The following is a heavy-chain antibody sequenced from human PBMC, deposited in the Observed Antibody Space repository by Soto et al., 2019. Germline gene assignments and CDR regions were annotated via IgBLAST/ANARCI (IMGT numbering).Heavy chain of an antibody. CDR1: GFTFSSYS. CDR2: LPSTSSYT. D-gene: IGHD6-13*01. CDR3: GRVASSSSWTPDY. Sequence: EVQLVESGGGLVKPGGSLRLSCAASGFTFSSYSMNWVRQVPGKGLEWVSSLPSTSSYTYYADSVKGRFTISRDNAKNSLFLQMNSLGAEDTAVYYCGRVASSSSWTPDYLGQGTLVTVSS. V-gene: IGHV3-21*02. J-gene: IGHJ4*02.